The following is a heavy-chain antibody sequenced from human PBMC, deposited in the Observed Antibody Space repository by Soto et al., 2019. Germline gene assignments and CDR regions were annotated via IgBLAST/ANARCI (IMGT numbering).Heavy chain of an antibody. D-gene: IGHD3-3*01. V-gene: IGHV4-31*02. J-gene: IGHJ3*02. CDR2: IYYSGST. Sequence: SKSQSVTWCVSGGHSRRRGGPGPPVRKHAGKGLELIGYIYYSGSTYYNPSLKSRVTISVDTSNNQFALKMSSVSAAETSVYNCAKAIFVEVSRPAGDIWGQGTIVT. CDR3: AKAIFVEVSRPAGDI. CDR1: GGHSRRRGGP.